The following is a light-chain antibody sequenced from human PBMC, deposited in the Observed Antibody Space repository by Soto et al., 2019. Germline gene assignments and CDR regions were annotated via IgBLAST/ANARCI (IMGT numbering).Light chain of an antibody. Sequence: QSVLTQARSVSGSPGQSVTISCTATSTGVGGYNYVSWYQLHPGKAPKLVIYDVTKRPSGVPDRFSGSKSGNTASLTISGLQAEDEADYYCCSFAGSYTSYVFGTGTKVTVL. V-gene: IGLV2-11*01. J-gene: IGLJ1*01. CDR1: STGVGGYNY. CDR3: CSFAGSYTSYV. CDR2: DVT.